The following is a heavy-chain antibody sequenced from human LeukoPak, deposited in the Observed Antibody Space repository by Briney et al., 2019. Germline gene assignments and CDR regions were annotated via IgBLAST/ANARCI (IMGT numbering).Heavy chain of an antibody. V-gene: IGHV3-74*03. J-gene: IGHJ4*02. CDR2: ISDDGTYT. D-gene: IGHD2-21*01. Sequence: GGSLRLSCAASGFSFSRHWMPWVRQAPGKGLVWVSRISDDGTYTANVDSVEGRFTISRDNVRNTLYLHMNSLGAEDTAVYYCASFGISWGSAYWGQGTLVTVSS. CDR1: GFSFSRHW. CDR3: ASFGISWGSAY.